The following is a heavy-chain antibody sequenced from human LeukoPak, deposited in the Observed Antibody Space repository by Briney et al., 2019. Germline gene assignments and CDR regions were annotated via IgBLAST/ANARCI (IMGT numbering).Heavy chain of an antibody. CDR3: ARLRNDAFDI. V-gene: IGHV4-39*01. CDR2: IYYSGST. CDR1: GDSISNSAYY. J-gene: IGHJ3*02. Sequence: SETLSLTCTVSGDSISNSAYYWGWIRQPPGKGLEWIGSIYYSGSTYYNPSLKSRVTISVDTSKNQFSLKLSSVTAADTAVYYCARLRNDAFDIWGQGTMVTVSS.